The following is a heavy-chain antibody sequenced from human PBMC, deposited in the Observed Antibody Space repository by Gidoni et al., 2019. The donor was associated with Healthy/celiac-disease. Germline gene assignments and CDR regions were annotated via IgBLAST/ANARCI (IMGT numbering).Heavy chain of an antibody. Sequence: EVQRLASGGGLVQPGGSLRLSGAASGFTFCSYAMRWVRQAPGMGLEWVSAISGSGGSTYYADSVKGRFTISRDNSKNTLYLQMNSLRAEDTAVYYCAKANIVVVVAATPDFDYWGQGTLVTVSS. CDR3: AKANIVVVVAATPDFDY. CDR2: ISGSGGST. D-gene: IGHD2-15*01. CDR1: GFTFCSYA. V-gene: IGHV3-23*01. J-gene: IGHJ4*02.